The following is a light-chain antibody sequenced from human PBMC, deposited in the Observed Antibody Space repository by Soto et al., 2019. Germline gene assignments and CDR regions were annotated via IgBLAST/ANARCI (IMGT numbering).Light chain of an antibody. CDR2: DVS. CDR1: SSDIGLYTF. J-gene: IGLJ2*01. CDR3: SSYGATSTL. V-gene: IGLV2-14*03. Sequence: QSALTQPASVSGSPGQSITIPCTGSSSDIGLYTFVSWYQQHPGKAPKLLIYDVSYRPSGISDRFSGSKSGNTASLTISGLQPEDEADYYCSSYGATSTLFGGGTKLTVI.